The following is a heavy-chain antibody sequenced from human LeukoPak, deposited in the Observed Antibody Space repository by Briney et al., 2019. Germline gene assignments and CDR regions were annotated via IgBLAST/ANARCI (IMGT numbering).Heavy chain of an antibody. Sequence: SETLSLTCAVYGGSFSGYYWSWIRQPPGKGPEWIGEINHSGSTNYNPSLESRVTISVDTSKNQFSLKLSSVTAADTAVYYCARSPIFGVVIPFDYWGQGTLVTVSS. J-gene: IGHJ4*02. CDR1: GGSFSGYY. D-gene: IGHD3-3*01. CDR2: INHSGST. CDR3: ARSPIFGVVIPFDY. V-gene: IGHV4-34*01.